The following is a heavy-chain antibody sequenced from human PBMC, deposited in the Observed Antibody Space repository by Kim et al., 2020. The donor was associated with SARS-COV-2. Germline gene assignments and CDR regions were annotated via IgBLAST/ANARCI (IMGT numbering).Heavy chain of an antibody. CDR1: GFTFSSYA. D-gene: IGHD3-16*01. CDR2: ISGSGGST. Sequence: GGSLRLSCAASGFTFSSYAMSWVRQAPGKGLEWVSAISGSGGSTYYADSVKGRFTISRDNSKNTLYLQMNSLRAEDTAVYYCAKDEAGEPWGRGFRPHALEIWGEGTMVTVSS. J-gene: IGHJ3*02. CDR3: AKDEAGEPWGRGFRPHALEI. V-gene: IGHV3-23*01.